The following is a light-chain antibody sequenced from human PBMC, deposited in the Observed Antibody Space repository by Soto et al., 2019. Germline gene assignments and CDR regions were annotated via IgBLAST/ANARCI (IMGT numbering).Light chain of an antibody. CDR2: EVS. V-gene: IGLV2-14*03. CDR1: SSDVGGYNY. CDR3: SSYTASSTLL. J-gene: IGLJ1*01. Sequence: QSALTQPASVSGSPGQSITISCTGTSSDVGGYNYVSWSQQHPGKAPKRLISEVSNRPSGVSNRFSGSKSGNTASLTISGLQADDEADYYCSSYTASSTLLFGTGTKLTDL.